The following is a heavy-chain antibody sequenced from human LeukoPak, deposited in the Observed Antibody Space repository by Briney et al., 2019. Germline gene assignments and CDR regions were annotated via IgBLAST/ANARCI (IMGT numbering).Heavy chain of an antibody. CDR2: IKQDGSEK. CDR1: GFTLSRYW. J-gene: IGHJ4*02. V-gene: IGHV3-7*01. Sequence: GGSLRLSCAASGFTLSRYWMSWVRQAPGKGLEWVANIKQDGSEKYYVDSVKGRFTISRDNAKNSLYLQMNSLRAEDTAVYYCARELGYSYGYGGYFDYWGQGTLVTVSS. D-gene: IGHD5-18*01. CDR3: ARELGYSYGYGGYFDY.